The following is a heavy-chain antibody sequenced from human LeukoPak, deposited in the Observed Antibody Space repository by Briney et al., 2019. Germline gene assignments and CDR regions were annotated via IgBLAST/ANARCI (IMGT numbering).Heavy chain of an antibody. CDR2: INSDGSNT. CDR1: GFTLSNYW. J-gene: IGHJ4*02. D-gene: IGHD3-22*01. CDR3: ARDPLVDYYDRSGYYPDS. V-gene: IGHV3-74*01. Sequence: GGSLRLSCAAAGFTLSNYWMHWVRQAPGKGLVWVSRINSDGSNTIYADTVKGRFAISRDNAKKSLYLQMNSLRAEDTAVYYCARDPLVDYYDRSGYYPDSWGQGTLVTVSS.